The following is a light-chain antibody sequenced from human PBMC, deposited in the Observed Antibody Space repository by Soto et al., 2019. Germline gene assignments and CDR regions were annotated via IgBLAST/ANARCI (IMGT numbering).Light chain of an antibody. J-gene: IGLJ1*01. CDR2: EGS. Sequence: QSALTQPASVSGSPGQSIIFSCTGTSSDVGGYNLVSWYQQHPGKAPKLMIYEGSKRPSGVSNRFSGSKSGNTASLTISRLQAEDEADYYCCSYAGSRTFVFGTGTKLTVL. V-gene: IGLV2-23*01. CDR1: SSDVGGYNL. CDR3: CSYAGSRTFV.